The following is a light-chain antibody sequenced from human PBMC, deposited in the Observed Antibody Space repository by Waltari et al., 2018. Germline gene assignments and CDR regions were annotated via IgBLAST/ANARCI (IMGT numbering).Light chain of an antibody. Sequence: DIQMTQSPSPLSASVGDRVTITCRASQSISSWLAWYQQKPGKAPKLLIYKASSLESGVPSRFSGSGSGTEFTLTISSLQPDDFATYYCQQYKSYSFTFGPGTKVDIK. V-gene: IGKV1-5*03. CDR3: QQYKSYSFT. CDR2: KAS. CDR1: QSISSW. J-gene: IGKJ3*01.